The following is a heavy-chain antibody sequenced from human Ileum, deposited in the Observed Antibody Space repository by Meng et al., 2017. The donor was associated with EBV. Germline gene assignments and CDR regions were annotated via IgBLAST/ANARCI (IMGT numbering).Heavy chain of an antibody. V-gene: IGHV4-34*12. D-gene: IGHD2-8*02. CDR3: ARRPTGIDY. CDR1: GGSLSGAY. Sequence: QGHLPRWGPGLLQPSEALSPPCAVNGGSLSGAYWNWIRQPPGKGLEWIGEIIHGGSPSYNPSLKSRVTISIDTSKNQLSLMLSSVTAADTAVYYCARRPTGIDYWGQGTLVTVSS. CDR2: IIHGGSP. J-gene: IGHJ4*02.